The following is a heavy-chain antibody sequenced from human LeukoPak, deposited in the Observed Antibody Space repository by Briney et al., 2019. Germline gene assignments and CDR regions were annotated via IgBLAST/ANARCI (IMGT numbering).Heavy chain of an antibody. D-gene: IGHD3-16*02. Sequence: SETLSLTCTVSGGSISSSSYYWGWIRQPPGKGLEWIGSIYYSGSTYYNPSLKSRVNISVDTSKNQFSLKLSSVTAADTAVYYCAVGVFGNNWFDPWGQGTLVTVSS. V-gene: IGHV4-39*01. CDR1: GGSISSSSYY. CDR3: AVGVFGNNWFDP. CDR2: IYYSGST. J-gene: IGHJ5*02.